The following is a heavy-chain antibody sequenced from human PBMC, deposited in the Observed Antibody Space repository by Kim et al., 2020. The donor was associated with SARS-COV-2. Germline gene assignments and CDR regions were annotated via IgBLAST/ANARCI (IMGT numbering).Heavy chain of an antibody. J-gene: IGHJ6*02. Sequence: SETLSLTCTVSGGSISSYYWSWIRQPPGKGLEWIGYIYYSGSTNYNPSLKSRVTISVDTSKNQFSLKLSSVTAADTAVYCCARDQELWFGEGAYYYYGMDVWGQGTTVTVSS. CDR3: ARDQELWFGEGAYYYYGMDV. CDR2: IYYSGST. CDR1: GGSISSYY. V-gene: IGHV4-59*01. D-gene: IGHD3-10*01.